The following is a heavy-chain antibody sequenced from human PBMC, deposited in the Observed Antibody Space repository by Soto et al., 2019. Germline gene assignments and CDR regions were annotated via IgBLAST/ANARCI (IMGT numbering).Heavy chain of an antibody. CDR3: ARDKDRQQLGGNYYYILDV. CDR1: GGTFSTSA. CDR2: IMPVFATP. J-gene: IGHJ6*02. V-gene: IGHV1-69*12. D-gene: IGHD3-3*02. Sequence: QVQLMQSGAEVKKPGSSVKVSCKASGGTFSTSAISWVRQAPGEGLEWVGGIMPVFATPDYAQKFQGRVTISADESTTTAYLELTSLTSHDTAVYHCARDKDRQQLGGNYYYILDVWGQGTAITVSS.